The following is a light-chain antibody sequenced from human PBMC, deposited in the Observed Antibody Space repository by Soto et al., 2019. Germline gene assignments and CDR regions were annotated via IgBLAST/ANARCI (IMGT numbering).Light chain of an antibody. CDR3: QQSYGSPT. CDR1: QSISSY. Sequence: DIQMTQSTSSLSASVGDRVTITCRASQSISSYLNWYQQKPGKAPKFLMYGASSLQSGVPSRFSGSGSGTDFTLTISSLQLEDFATYYCQQSYGSPTFGGGTKVDIK. J-gene: IGKJ4*01. CDR2: GAS. V-gene: IGKV1-39*01.